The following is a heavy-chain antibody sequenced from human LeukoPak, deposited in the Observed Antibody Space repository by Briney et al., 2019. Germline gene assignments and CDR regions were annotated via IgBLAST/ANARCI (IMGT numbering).Heavy chain of an antibody. CDR1: GGSITSETYY. V-gene: IGHV4-61*02. CDR3: ARELLRDYGDYPFDY. J-gene: IGHJ4*02. CDR2: IYTSGST. D-gene: IGHD4-17*01. Sequence: SETLSLTCTVSGGSITSETYYWNWIRQPAGKGLEWIGRIYTSGSTKYNPSLKSRVTMSVDKSKNQFSLKLSSVTAADTAVYYCARELLRDYGDYPFDYWGQGTLVTVSS.